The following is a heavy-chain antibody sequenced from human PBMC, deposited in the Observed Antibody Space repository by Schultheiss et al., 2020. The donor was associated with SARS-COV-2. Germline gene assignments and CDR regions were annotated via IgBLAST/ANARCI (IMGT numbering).Heavy chain of an antibody. V-gene: IGHV4-30-2*01. CDR1: GGSISSGGYS. CDR2: IYHSGST. Sequence: SETLSLTCAVSGGSISSGGYSWSWIRQPPGKGLEWIGYIYHSGSTYYNPSLKSRVTISVDRSKNQFSLKLSSVTAAETAVYYCARYSKGPNWFDPWGQGTLVTVAS. D-gene: IGHD4-11*01. CDR3: ARYSKGPNWFDP. J-gene: IGHJ5*02.